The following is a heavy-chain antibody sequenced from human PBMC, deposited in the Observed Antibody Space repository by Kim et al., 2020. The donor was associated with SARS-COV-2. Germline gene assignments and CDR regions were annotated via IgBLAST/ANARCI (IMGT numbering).Heavy chain of an antibody. Sequence: GGSLRLSCAASGFTVSSNYMSWVRQAPGKGLAWVSVIYSGGSTYYADSVKGRFTISRDNSKNTLYLQMNSLRAEDTAVYYCARDRIAAAETHYYYGMDVWGQGTTVTVSS. J-gene: IGHJ6*02. D-gene: IGHD6-13*01. CDR2: IYSGGST. CDR1: GFTVSSNY. CDR3: ARDRIAAAETHYYYGMDV. V-gene: IGHV3-66*01.